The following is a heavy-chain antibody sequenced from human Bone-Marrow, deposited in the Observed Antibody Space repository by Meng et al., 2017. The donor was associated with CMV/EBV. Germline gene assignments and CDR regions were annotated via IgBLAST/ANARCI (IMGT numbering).Heavy chain of an antibody. CDR3: ARDWGCSSTSCYVLDP. D-gene: IGHD2-2*01. J-gene: IGHJ5*02. CDR2: INPNSGGT. CDR1: GYPFTGYY. Sequence: SGYPFTGYYMHWVRQAPGQGLEWMGWINPNSGGTNYAQKFQGRVTMTRDTSISTAYMEVSRLRSDDTAVYYCARDWGCSSTSCYVLDPWGQGTLVTVSS. V-gene: IGHV1-2*02.